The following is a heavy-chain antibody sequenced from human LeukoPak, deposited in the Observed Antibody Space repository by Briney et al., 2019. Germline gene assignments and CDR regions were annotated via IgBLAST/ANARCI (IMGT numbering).Heavy chain of an antibody. V-gene: IGHV3-7*01. J-gene: IGHJ4*02. CDR1: GFTFSSYR. CDR2: IKQDGNEK. Sequence: GGSLRLSCAASGFTFSSYRMTWVRQAPGQGLEWVASIKQDGNEKYYVDSVKGRFTISRDNARNSLFLQMSSLRADDTAVYYCARDGAFRIYDYWGQGTLVTVSS. D-gene: IGHD3-3*02. CDR3: ARDGAFRIYDY.